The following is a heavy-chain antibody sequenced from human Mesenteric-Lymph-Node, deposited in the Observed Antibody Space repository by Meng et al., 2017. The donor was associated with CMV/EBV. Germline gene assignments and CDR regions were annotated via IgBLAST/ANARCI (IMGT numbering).Heavy chain of an antibody. CDR3: ARRFTGIDY. V-gene: IGHV3-48*03. CDR1: GFTLSRYE. Sequence: GGSLRLSCAASGFTLSRYEMNWVRQAPGKGLEWVSYISGTGSTRYYADSVKGRFTISRDNAKNSLFMQMNSLRVEDTALYYCARRFTGIDYWGQGTLVTVSS. CDR2: ISGTGSTR. D-gene: IGHD3-10*01. J-gene: IGHJ4*02.